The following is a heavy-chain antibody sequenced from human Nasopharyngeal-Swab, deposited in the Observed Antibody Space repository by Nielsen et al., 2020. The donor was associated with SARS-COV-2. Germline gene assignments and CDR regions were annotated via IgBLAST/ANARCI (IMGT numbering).Heavy chain of an antibody. V-gene: IGHV1-24*01. J-gene: IGHJ4*02. CDR2: FGPEDGET. Sequence: ASVKVSCKVSGYTLTELSMHWVRQAPGKGLEWMGGFGPEDGETIYAQKFQGRVTMTEDTSTDTAYMELSSLRSEDTAVYYCATDLFTAMLGDYWGQGTLVTVSS. CDR3: ATDLFTAMLGDY. D-gene: IGHD5-18*01. CDR1: GYTLTELS.